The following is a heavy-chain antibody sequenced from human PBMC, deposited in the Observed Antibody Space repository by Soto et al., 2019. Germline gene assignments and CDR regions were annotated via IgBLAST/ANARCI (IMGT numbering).Heavy chain of an antibody. D-gene: IGHD3-3*01. J-gene: IGHJ5*02. Sequence: SETLSLTCTVSGGSMSSYYWTWIRQPAGKGLEWIGRVYSSGGTHYNPSLKSRVTISLDTSKNQFSLRLLSVTDADTAVYYCARGKRFSDWFDPWGQGTLVTVS. CDR3: ARGKRFSDWFDP. CDR1: GGSMSSYY. V-gene: IGHV4-4*07. CDR2: VYSSGGT.